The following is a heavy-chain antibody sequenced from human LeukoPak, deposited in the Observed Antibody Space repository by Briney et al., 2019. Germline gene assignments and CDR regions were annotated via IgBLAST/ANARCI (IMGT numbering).Heavy chain of an antibody. CDR3: AKILRGYSYGYYFDY. J-gene: IGHJ4*02. D-gene: IGHD5-18*01. CDR2: IRYDGSNK. CDR1: GFTFSSYG. Sequence: GGSLRLSCAASGFTFSSYGMHWVRQAPGKGLEWVAFIRYDGSNKYDGDSVKGRFTISRDNSKNTLYLQMNSMRAEDTAVYHCAKILRGYSYGYYFDYWGQGTLVTVCS. V-gene: IGHV3-30*02.